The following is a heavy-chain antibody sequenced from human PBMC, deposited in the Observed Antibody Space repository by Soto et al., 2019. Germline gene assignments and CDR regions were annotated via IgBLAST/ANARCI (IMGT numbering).Heavy chain of an antibody. CDR3: ASYPDYGY. V-gene: IGHV3-48*02. Sequence: EVQLVESGGGLVQPGGSLRLSCTASGFTFSSHRMNWFRQAPGKGLEWVAYISTGSSNIFYADSVKGRFTISRDNAKNSLYLKMNSLRDEHTAVYYCASYPDYGYWGQGTLVTVSS. CDR2: ISTGSSNI. CDR1: GFTFSSHR. J-gene: IGHJ4*02. D-gene: IGHD4-17*01.